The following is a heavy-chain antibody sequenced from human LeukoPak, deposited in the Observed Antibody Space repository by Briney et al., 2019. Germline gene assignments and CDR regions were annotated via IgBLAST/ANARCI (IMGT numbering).Heavy chain of an antibody. CDR3: GFNAGGHLTAPLDY. CDR1: GFPFSSRA. Sequence: PGGSLRLSCAASGFPFSSRAMNWVRQAPGKGLEWVSVISVSGDTSYYADSVKGRFTISRDNSKHTLDLQVNSLRVDDTAVYYCGFNAGGHLTAPLDYWGQGTVVTVSS. D-gene: IGHD5-18*01. J-gene: IGHJ4*02. V-gene: IGHV3-23*01. CDR2: ISVSGDTS.